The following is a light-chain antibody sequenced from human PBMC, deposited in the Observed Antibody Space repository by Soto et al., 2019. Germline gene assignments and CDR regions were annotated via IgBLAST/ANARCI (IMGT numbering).Light chain of an antibody. CDR2: DAS. Sequence: DIQMTQSPSSLSASVGDRVTITCQASQGINSYLNCYQQKPGKAPKLLIYDASNLETGVPSRFSGSGSGTDFTFTISRLEPEDFAVYYCQQYGRSPFTFGPGTKVDIK. CDR3: QQYGRSPFT. V-gene: IGKV1-33*01. J-gene: IGKJ3*01. CDR1: QGINSY.